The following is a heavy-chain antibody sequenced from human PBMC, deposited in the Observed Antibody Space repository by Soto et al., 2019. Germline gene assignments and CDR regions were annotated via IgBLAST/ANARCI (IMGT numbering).Heavy chain of an antibody. Sequence: GGSLRLSCSAPGFTFTSYAMHWVRQAPGKGLEFVSAISSYGADTYYADSVKGRFAISRDNSKNTLYLQMSSLRAEDTALYYCVKEGYMRSDWYGQFDYWGQGALVTV. CDR2: ISSYGADT. V-gene: IGHV3-64D*06. CDR1: GFTFTSYA. D-gene: IGHD6-19*01. J-gene: IGHJ4*02. CDR3: VKEGYMRSDWYGQFDY.